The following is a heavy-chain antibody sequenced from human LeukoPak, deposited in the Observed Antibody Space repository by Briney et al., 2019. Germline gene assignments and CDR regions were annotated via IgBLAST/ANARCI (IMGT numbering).Heavy chain of an antibody. D-gene: IGHD1-26*01. V-gene: IGHV4-39*07. CDR2: IYHSGST. J-gene: IGHJ4*02. CDR1: GGSISRSNYY. Sequence: SETLSLTCTVSGGSISRSNYYWGWIRQPPGKGLEWIGSIYHSGSTYYNPSLKSRVTILVDTFKNQFSLKLSSVTAADTAVYYCAISPPKVGATICWGQGTLVTVSS. CDR3: AISPPKVGATIC.